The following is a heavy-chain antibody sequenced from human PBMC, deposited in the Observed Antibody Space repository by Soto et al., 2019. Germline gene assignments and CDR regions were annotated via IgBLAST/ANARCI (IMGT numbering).Heavy chain of an antibody. J-gene: IGHJ6*01. CDR2: IHQSGSS. V-gene: IGHV4-30-2*01. CDR3: ARAHYYYGMDV. Sequence: KTSETLSLTCTVSGGSISSSSYYWGWIRQPPGKGLEWIGYIHQSGSSYYNPSLKSRVTISIDRSKNQFSLKLSSVTAADTAMYYYARAHYYYGMDVWGQGTTVTVSS. CDR1: GGSISSSSYY.